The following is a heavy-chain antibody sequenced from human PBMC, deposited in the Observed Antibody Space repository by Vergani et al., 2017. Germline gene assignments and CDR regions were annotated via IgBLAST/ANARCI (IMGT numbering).Heavy chain of an antibody. CDR3: VNGYYYDQSGLASFDY. CDR2: ISSDGSNK. V-gene: IGHV3-30*18. J-gene: IGHJ4*02. CDR1: GLMFNNYG. Sequence: QVQLVESGGGVVQPGRSLRLSCETSGLMFNNYGMHWVRQAPGKGLEWVAVISSDGSNKHYADSVKGRFNISRDNSQNTLYLQMDSLTAEDTAIYFCVNGYYYDQSGLASFDYWGQGTLVTVSS. D-gene: IGHD3-22*01.